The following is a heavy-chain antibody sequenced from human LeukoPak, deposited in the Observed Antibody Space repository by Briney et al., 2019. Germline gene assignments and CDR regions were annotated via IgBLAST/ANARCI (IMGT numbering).Heavy chain of an antibody. Sequence: GGSLRLSCAASGFTFSSYWMSWVRQAPGKGLEWVAVISYDGSNKYYADSVKGRFTISRDNSKNTLYLQMNSLRAEDTAVYYCAKAYSSGWLDAFDIWGQGTMVTVSS. CDR3: AKAYSSGWLDAFDI. J-gene: IGHJ3*02. CDR2: ISYDGSNK. V-gene: IGHV3-30*18. D-gene: IGHD6-19*01. CDR1: GFTFSSYW.